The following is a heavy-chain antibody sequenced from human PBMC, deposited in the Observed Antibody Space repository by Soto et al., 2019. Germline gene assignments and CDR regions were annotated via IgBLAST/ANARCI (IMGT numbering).Heavy chain of an antibody. Sequence: SETLSLTWTFSGCSSSSGGDYLSWIRKHPGKGLEWIGYIYYSGSTYYNPSLKSRVTISVDTSKNQFSLKLSSVTAADTAVYYCASGDNYYYYGMDVWGQGTTVTVSS. J-gene: IGHJ6*02. V-gene: IGHV4-31*02. CDR2: IYYSGST. CDR1: GCSSSSGGDY. CDR3: ASGDNYYYYGMDV.